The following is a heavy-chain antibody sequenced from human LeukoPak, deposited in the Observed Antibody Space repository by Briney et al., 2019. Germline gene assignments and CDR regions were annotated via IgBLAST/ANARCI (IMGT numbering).Heavy chain of an antibody. CDR1: GGSISSGGYY. CDR2: IYYSGSA. V-gene: IGHV4-39*02. D-gene: IGHD2-8*01. Sequence: PSETLSLTCTVSGGSISSGGYYWSWIRQHPGKGLEWIGSIYYSGSAYYNPSLKSRVTISVDTSKNQFSLKLTSVTAADTAVYYYARENCANGVCYTGGRNWCDPWGQGTLVTVSS. J-gene: IGHJ5*02. CDR3: ARENCANGVCYTGGRNWCDP.